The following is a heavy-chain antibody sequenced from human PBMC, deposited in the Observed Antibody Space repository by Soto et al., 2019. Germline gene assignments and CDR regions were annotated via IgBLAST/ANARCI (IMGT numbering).Heavy chain of an antibody. Sequence: QVQLQESGPGLVKPSETLSLTCTVSGDSMSKYYWSWIRQPAGKGLEWIGRIYTNGSTNYNPSLKSRVNMSIDTSNNHFSLNLKSVTAADAAVYYCARTVGAAYYFDFWGQGALVTVSS. CDR3: ARTVGAAYYFDF. CDR2: IYTNGST. J-gene: IGHJ4*02. CDR1: GDSMSKYY. D-gene: IGHD1-26*01. V-gene: IGHV4-4*07.